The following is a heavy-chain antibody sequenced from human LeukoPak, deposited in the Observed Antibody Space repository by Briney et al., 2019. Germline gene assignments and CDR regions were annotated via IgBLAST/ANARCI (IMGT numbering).Heavy chain of an antibody. D-gene: IGHD5-18*01. J-gene: IGHJ4*02. Sequence: PSETLSLTCAVYGGSFSGYYWSWIRQPPGKGLEWIGEINHSGSTNYNPSLKSRVTISVDTSKNQFSLKLSSVTAADTAVYYCARGCGYSYGLCYFDYWGQGTLVTVSS. CDR1: GGSFSGYY. CDR3: ARGCGYSYGLCYFDY. CDR2: INHSGST. V-gene: IGHV4-34*01.